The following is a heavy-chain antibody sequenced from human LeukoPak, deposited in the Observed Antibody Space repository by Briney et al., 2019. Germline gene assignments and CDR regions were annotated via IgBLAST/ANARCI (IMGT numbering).Heavy chain of an antibody. J-gene: IGHJ2*01. V-gene: IGHV4-4*07. D-gene: IGHD2-21*02. Sequence: SETLSLTCTVSGGSMSRYYGSWIRRPGGKGLEWIGRMYITGNTNYNPSLKSRVTMSLDTSKNHFTLNLSSVTAADTAVYYCARDSTASSPWYFDLWGRGTLVTVSS. CDR1: GGSMSRYY. CDR2: MYITGNT. CDR3: ARDSTASSPWYFDL.